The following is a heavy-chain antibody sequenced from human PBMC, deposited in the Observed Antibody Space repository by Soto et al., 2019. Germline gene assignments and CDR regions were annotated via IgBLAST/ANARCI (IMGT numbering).Heavy chain of an antibody. D-gene: IGHD6-13*01. CDR3: AKDRSSTWSLDP. V-gene: IGHV3-21*01. CDR2: ISRSSSYI. J-gene: IGHJ5*02. CDR1: GFTFSSYS. Sequence: PGGSLRLSCAASGFTFSSYSMNWVRQAPGKGLEWVSSISRSSSYIYYADSVKGRFTISRDNSKNTLYLQMSSLRAEDTAVYYCAKDRSSTWSLDPWGQGTLVTVSS.